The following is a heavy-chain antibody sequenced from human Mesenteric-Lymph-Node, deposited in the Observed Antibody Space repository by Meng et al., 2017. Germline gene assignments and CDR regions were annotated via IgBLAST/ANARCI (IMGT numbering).Heavy chain of an antibody. CDR1: GFTFSDYE. J-gene: IGHJ4*02. Sequence: SLKISCAASGFTFSDYEMNWVRQAPGKGLEWLSYISGSGSTIFYSDSVKGRFTISRDNAKKSLFLQLNSLRAEDTAVYYCARDSYYYDSSGYYIYYFDYWGQGTLVTVSS. CDR2: ISGSGSTI. CDR3: ARDSYYYDSSGYYIYYFDY. D-gene: IGHD3-22*01. V-gene: IGHV3-48*03.